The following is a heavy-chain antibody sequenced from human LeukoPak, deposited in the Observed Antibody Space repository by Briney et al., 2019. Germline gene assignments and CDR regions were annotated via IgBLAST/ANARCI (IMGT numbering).Heavy chain of an antibody. Sequence: PSETLSLTCTVSGGSISSGGYYWSWIRQHPGKGLEWIGYIYCSGSTYYNPSLKSRVTISVDTSKNQFSLKLSSVTAADTAVYYCARDRSHGDSTYFDYWGQGTLVTVSS. CDR1: GGSISSGGYY. CDR3: ARDRSHGDSTYFDY. V-gene: IGHV4-31*03. J-gene: IGHJ4*02. CDR2: IYCSGST. D-gene: IGHD4-17*01.